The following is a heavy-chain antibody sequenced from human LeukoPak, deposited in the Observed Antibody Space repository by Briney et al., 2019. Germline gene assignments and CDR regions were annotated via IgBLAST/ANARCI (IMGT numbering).Heavy chain of an antibody. D-gene: IGHD1-26*01. Sequence: PGGSLRLSCAASGITVSRNYMSWVRQPPGKGLEWVSVIYIGGGTYYTDSVKGRFTISRDNSKNTLYLQMNSLRAEDTAVYYCAGGPWDFDFWGQGTQVTVSS. CDR2: IYIGGGT. CDR3: AGGPWDFDF. V-gene: IGHV3-66*01. CDR1: GITVSRNY. J-gene: IGHJ4*02.